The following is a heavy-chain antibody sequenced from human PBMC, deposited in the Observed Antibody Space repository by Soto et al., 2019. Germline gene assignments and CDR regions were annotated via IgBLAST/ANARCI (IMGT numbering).Heavy chain of an antibody. CDR3: ARDGRLGCSGGSCYSPGWYFDL. CDR2: TRNKANSYTT. D-gene: IGHD2-15*01. J-gene: IGHJ2*01. CDR1: GFTFSDHY. Sequence: EVQLVESGGGLVQPGGSLRLSCAASGFTFSDHYMDWVRQAPGKGLEWVGRTRNKANSYTTEYAASVKGRFTISRDDSNNSLYLQMNSLKTEDTAVYYCARDGRLGCSGGSCYSPGWYFDLWGPGTLVTVSS. V-gene: IGHV3-72*01.